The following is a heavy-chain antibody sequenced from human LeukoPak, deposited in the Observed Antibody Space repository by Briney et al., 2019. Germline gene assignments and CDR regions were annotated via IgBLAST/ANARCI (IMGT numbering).Heavy chain of an antibody. J-gene: IGHJ2*01. CDR3: ARGYCSGGSCFSSTGNFDL. Sequence: GGSLRLSCAASGFTFSSFWMSWARQAPGKGLEWVANIKQDGSEKYYVDSVKGRFTVSRDNAENSLYLQMNSLRAEDTAVYYCARGYCSGGSCFSSTGNFDLWGRGTLVTVSS. CDR1: GFTFSSFW. CDR2: IKQDGSEK. D-gene: IGHD2-15*01. V-gene: IGHV3-7*04.